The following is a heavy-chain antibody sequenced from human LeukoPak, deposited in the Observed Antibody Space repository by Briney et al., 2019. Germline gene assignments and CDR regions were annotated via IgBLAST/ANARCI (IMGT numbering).Heavy chain of an antibody. V-gene: IGHV1-69*04. Sequence: GASVKVSCKASGGTFSSYAISWVRQAPGQGLEWMGRIIPILGIANYAQKFQGRVTITADKSTSTAYMELSSLRSEDTAVYYCARGPWIQLWLRGYYYYYYGMDVWGQGTTVTVSS. D-gene: IGHD5-18*01. CDR1: GGTFSSYA. CDR2: IIPILGIA. CDR3: ARGPWIQLWLRGYYYYYYGMDV. J-gene: IGHJ6*02.